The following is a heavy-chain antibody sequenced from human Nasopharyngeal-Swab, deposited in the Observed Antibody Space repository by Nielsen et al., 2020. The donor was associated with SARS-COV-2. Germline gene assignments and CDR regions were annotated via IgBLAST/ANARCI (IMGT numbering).Heavy chain of an antibody. J-gene: IGHJ4*02. CDR1: GGTFSSYA. Sequence: SVKVSCKASGGTFSSYAISWVRQAPGQGLEWMGGIIPIFGTANYAQKFQGRVTITADESTSTAYMELSSLRSEDTAVYYCASLGSAGQRGYFDYWGQGTLVTVSS. CDR3: ASLGSAGQRGYFDY. CDR2: IIPIFGTA. V-gene: IGHV1-69*13. D-gene: IGHD3-10*01.